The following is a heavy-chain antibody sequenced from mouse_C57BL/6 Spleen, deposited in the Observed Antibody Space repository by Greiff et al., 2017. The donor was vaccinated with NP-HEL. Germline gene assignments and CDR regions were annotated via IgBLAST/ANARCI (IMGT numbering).Heavy chain of an antibody. V-gene: IGHV14-4*01. J-gene: IGHJ2*01. Sequence: EVKLVESGAELVRPGASVKLSCTASGFNIKDDYMHWVKQRPEQGLEWIGWIDPENGDTEYASKFQGKATITADTSSNTAYLQLSSLTSEDTAVYYCTKGDSSGYDYWGQGTTLTVSS. D-gene: IGHD3-2*02. CDR1: GFNIKDDY. CDR3: TKGDSSGYDY. CDR2: IDPENGDT.